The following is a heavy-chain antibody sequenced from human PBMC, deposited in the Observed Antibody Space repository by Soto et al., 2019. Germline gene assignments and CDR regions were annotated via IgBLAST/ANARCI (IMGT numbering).Heavy chain of an antibody. CDR2: INHSGST. CDR3: ARSSSWPTGGPFDY. V-gene: IGHV4-34*01. CDR1: GGSFSGYY. Sequence: SETLSLTCAVYGGSFSGYYWSWTRQPPGKGLEWIGEINHSGSTNYNPSLKSRVTISVDTSKNQFSLKLSSVTAADTAVYYCARSSSWPTGGPFDYWGQGTLVTVSS. J-gene: IGHJ4*02. D-gene: IGHD6-13*01.